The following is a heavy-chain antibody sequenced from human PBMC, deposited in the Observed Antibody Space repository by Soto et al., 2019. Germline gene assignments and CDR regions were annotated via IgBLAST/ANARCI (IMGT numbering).Heavy chain of an antibody. CDR1: GYTFTSND. J-gene: IGHJ6*02. CDR2: MNPNSGNT. CDR3: ARAPPYYDFWSGYYIRGVGSHYGMDV. Sequence: GASVKVSCKASGYTFTSNDINWVRQATGQGLEWMGWMNPNSGNTGYAQKFQGRVTMTRNTSISTAYMELSSLRSEDTAVYYCARAPPYYDFWSGYYIRGVGSHYGMDVWGQGTTVTVSS. V-gene: IGHV1-8*01. D-gene: IGHD3-3*01.